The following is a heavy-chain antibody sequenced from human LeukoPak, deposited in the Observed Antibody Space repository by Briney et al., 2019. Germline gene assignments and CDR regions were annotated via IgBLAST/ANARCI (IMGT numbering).Heavy chain of an antibody. Sequence: GGSLRLSCAASGFTFSSYWMHWVRQAPGKGLVWVSRINSDGSSTRYADSVKGRFTIPRDNAKNTLYLQMNSLRAEDAAVYYCARDIGNYYGWHDYWGQGTLVTVSS. D-gene: IGHD3-10*01. CDR1: GFTFSSYW. V-gene: IGHV3-74*01. CDR3: ARDIGNYYGWHDY. J-gene: IGHJ4*02. CDR2: INSDGSST.